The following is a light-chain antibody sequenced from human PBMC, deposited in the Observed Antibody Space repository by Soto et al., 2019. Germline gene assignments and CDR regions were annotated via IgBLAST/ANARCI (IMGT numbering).Light chain of an antibody. Sequence: DVVLPKSPLSLPVTLGQPASISCFSSRSLVHSDGNTYLSWLHQRPGQSPRRLIYKVSNRDSGVPDRFSGSRSGTDFTLKISRVEAEDVGVYYCVQGTHWPITFGQGTRLEIK. CDR3: VQGTHWPIT. V-gene: IGKV2-30*02. CDR1: RSLVHSDGNTY. J-gene: IGKJ5*01. CDR2: KVS.